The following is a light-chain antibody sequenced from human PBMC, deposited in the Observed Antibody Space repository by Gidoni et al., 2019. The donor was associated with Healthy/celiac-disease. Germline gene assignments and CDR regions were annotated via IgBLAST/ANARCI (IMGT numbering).Light chain of an antibody. J-gene: IGKJ4*01. CDR2: AAS. CDR1: QSISSY. V-gene: IGKV1-39*01. CDR3: QQSYSTPPT. Sequence: QMTQSPSSLSASVGDRVTITCRASQSISSYLNWYQQKPGKAPKLLIYAASSLQSGVPSRFSGSGSGTDFTLTISSLQPEDFATYYCQQSYSTPPTFGGGTKVEIK.